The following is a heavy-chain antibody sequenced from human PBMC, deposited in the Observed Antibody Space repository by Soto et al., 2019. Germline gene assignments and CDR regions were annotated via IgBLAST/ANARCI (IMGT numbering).Heavy chain of an antibody. D-gene: IGHD2-15*01. CDR1: GYTLTELS. J-gene: IGHJ5*02. V-gene: IGHV1-24*01. Sequence: ASVKVSCKVSGYTLTELSMHWVRQAPGKGLEWMGGFDPEDGETIYAQKFQGRVTMTEDTSTDTAYMELSSLRSEDTAVYYCANLPLGYCSGGSCYWSNWFDPWGQGTLVTVS. CDR3: ANLPLGYCSGGSCYWSNWFDP. CDR2: FDPEDGET.